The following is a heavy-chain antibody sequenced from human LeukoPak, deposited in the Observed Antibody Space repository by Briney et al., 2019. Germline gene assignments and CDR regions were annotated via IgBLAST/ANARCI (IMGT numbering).Heavy chain of an antibody. Sequence: SETLSLTCAVYGGSFSGYYWSWIRQPPGKGLEWIGEINHSGSTNYNPPLKSRVTISVDTSKNRFSLKLSSVTAADTAVYYCARGSRPLFWSGYQPSPLDYWGQGTLVTVSS. J-gene: IGHJ4*02. CDR2: INHSGST. V-gene: IGHV4-34*01. CDR3: ARGSRPLFWSGYQPSPLDY. D-gene: IGHD3-3*01. CDR1: GGSFSGYY.